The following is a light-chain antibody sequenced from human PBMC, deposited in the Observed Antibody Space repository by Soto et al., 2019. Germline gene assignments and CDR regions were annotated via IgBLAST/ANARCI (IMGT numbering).Light chain of an antibody. CDR3: QQWGSSSWT. CDR1: QSVSSTY. V-gene: IGKV3-20*01. J-gene: IGKJ1*01. CDR2: GAS. Sequence: EIVLPQSPGPLSLSPGERSTLSCRASQSVSSTYFAWYQQKPGQAPRLLIYGASTRATGIPDRFSGSGSGTDFTLTISRLEPEDFAVYYCQQWGSSSWTFGQGTKVDIK.